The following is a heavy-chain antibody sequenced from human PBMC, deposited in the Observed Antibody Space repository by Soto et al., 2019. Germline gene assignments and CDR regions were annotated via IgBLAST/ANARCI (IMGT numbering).Heavy chain of an antibody. Sequence: QVQLQESGPGLVKPSQTLSLTCTFSGGSISSGGYYWSWIRQHPGKGLEWIGYIYYSGSTYYNPSLKSRVHISVETSKDQFSLKLSSVTAADTALYYCARDTGAGYFDYWGQGTLVTVSS. CDR3: ARDTGAGYFDY. CDR2: IYYSGST. J-gene: IGHJ4*02. V-gene: IGHV4-31*03. D-gene: IGHD6-19*01. CDR1: GGSISSGGYY.